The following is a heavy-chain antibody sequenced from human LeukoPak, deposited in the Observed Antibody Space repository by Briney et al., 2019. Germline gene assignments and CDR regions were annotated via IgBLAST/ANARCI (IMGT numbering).Heavy chain of an antibody. Sequence: SETLSLTCAVYGGSFSGYYWSWIRQPPGKGLEWIGEINHSGSTNYNPSLKSRVTISVDTSKNQFSLKLSSVTAADTAVYYCASPKGDYGDYYFDYWGRGTLVTVSS. CDR1: GGSFSGYY. D-gene: IGHD4-17*01. CDR3: ASPKGDYGDYYFDY. CDR2: INHSGST. V-gene: IGHV4-34*01. J-gene: IGHJ4*02.